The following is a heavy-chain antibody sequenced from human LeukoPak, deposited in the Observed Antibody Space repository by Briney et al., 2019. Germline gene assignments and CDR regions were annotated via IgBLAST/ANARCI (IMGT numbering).Heavy chain of an antibody. V-gene: IGHV3-66*01. Sequence: GGSLTLSCAASGFSVSSNYMSWVRQAPGKGLEWVSVLYSSGYSKYADSVKGRFSISRDNSENTLSLQMNSLRAEDTAVYYCARATYYYYDSSGYDYWGQGTLVTVSS. CDR3: ARATYYYYDSSGYDY. D-gene: IGHD3-22*01. CDR2: LYSSGYS. CDR1: GFSVSSNY. J-gene: IGHJ4*02.